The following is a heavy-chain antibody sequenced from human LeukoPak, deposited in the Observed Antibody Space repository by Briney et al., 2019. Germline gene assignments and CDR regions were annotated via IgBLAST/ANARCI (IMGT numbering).Heavy chain of an antibody. V-gene: IGHV4-34*01. CDR2: INHSGSA. CDR1: GGSFRGYY. J-gene: IGHJ4*02. Sequence: SETLSLTCAVYGGSFRGYYWSWIRQPPGKGLEWIGDINHSGSANYNPSLKSRVTISVDTSKNQFSLKLSSVTAVDTAVYYCARARRGSTSSPFRSSIAARNYFDYWGQGTLVTVSS. CDR3: ARARRGSTSSPFRSSIAARNYFDY. D-gene: IGHD6-6*01.